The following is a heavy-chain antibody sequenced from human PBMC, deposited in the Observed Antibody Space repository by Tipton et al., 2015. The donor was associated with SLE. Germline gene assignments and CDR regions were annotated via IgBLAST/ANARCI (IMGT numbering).Heavy chain of an antibody. CDR2: IYYSGST. D-gene: IGHD2-21*01. CDR1: GGSISSHY. CDR3: ARGKISWAIFVVRNYFDS. J-gene: IGHJ4*02. V-gene: IGHV4-59*11. Sequence: GLVKPSETLSLTCTVSGGSISSHYWSWIRQPPGKGLEWIGYIYYSGSTNYNPSLKSRVTISVDTSKNQFSLKLNSVTAADTAVYYCARGKISWAIFVVRNYFDSWGQGTLVTVSS.